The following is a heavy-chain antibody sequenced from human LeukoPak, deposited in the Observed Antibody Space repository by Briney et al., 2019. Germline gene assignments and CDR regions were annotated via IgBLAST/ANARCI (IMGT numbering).Heavy chain of an antibody. CDR2: IRSSGSNM. V-gene: IGHV3-48*03. CDR1: GFTFRSYE. CDR3: ARDGLSGDQAFDAFDI. D-gene: IGHD1-26*01. J-gene: IGHJ3*02. Sequence: GGSLRLSCAASGFTFRSYEMSWVRQAPGKGLEWIAYIRSSGSNMYYADSVRGRFSISRDNAKDSLYLQVNSLRAEDTAIYYCARDGLSGDQAFDAFDIWGQGTMATVSS.